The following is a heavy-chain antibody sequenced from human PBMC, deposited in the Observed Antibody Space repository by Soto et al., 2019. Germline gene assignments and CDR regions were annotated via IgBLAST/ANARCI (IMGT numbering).Heavy chain of an antibody. Sequence: EVRLVESGGGLVKPGGSLRLSCAASGFTFSNAWMNWVRQAPGKGLEWVGRIKSKTDGGTTDYAAPVKGRFTISRDDSKNTLYLQMNSLKTEDTAVYYCTTDLGGAITMIVGWGSWGQGTLVTVSS. CDR2: IKSKTDGGTT. J-gene: IGHJ5*02. CDR1: GFTFSNAW. CDR3: TTDLGGAITMIVGWGS. V-gene: IGHV3-15*07. D-gene: IGHD3-22*01.